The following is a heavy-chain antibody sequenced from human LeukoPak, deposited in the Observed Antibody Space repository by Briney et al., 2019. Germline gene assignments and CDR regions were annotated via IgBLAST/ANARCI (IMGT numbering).Heavy chain of an antibody. CDR3: ARGLGELLGDYYFDY. CDR2: MNPNSGNT. V-gene: IGHV1-8*01. D-gene: IGHD3-10*01. J-gene: IGHJ4*02. Sequence: GASVKVFCKASGYTFTSYDINWVRQATGQGLEWMGWMNPNSGNTGYAQKFQGRVTMTRNTSISTAYMELSSLRSEDTAVYYCARGLGELLGDYYFDYWGQGTLVTVSS. CDR1: GYTFTSYD.